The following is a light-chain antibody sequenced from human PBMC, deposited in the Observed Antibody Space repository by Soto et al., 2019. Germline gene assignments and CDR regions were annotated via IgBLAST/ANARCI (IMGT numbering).Light chain of an antibody. CDR1: RSNIGAGYD. Sequence: QAVVTQPPSVSGAPGQRVTLSCTGSRSNIGAGYDVHWYQVLPGTAPKLLIYGDKNRPSGVPDRFSGSRSGTSASLAITRLQTEDEADYYCQSYDTSLSGSRVFGGGTKVTVL. CDR3: QSYDTSLSGSRV. V-gene: IGLV1-40*01. J-gene: IGLJ3*02. CDR2: GDK.